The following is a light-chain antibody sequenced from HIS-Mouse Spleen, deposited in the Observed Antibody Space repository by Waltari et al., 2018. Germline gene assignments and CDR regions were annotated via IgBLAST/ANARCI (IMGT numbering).Light chain of an antibody. CDR1: QGISSA. CDR3: QQFNSYLYT. Sequence: AIQLTQSPSSLSASVGDRVTITCRASQGISSALAWYQQKQGKAPKLLIYDASSLESGVPSRFSGSGSGTDFTLTISSLQPEDFATYYCQQFNSYLYTFGQGTKLEIK. V-gene: IGKV1-13*02. CDR2: DAS. J-gene: IGKJ2*01.